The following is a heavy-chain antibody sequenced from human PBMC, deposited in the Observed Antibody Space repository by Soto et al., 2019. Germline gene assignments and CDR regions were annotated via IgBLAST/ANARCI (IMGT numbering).Heavy chain of an antibody. V-gene: IGHV3-73*01. D-gene: IGHD3-16*01. CDR1: GFTFSGSA. Sequence: EVQLVESGGGLVQPGGSLKLSCAASGFTFSGSAMHWVRQASGKGLEWVGRIRSKANSYATAYAASVKGRFTISRDDSKNTAYLQMNSLKTEDTAVYYCTRPYTVGLVNWFDPWGQGTLVTVSS. CDR3: TRPYTVGLVNWFDP. CDR2: IRSKANSYAT. J-gene: IGHJ5*02.